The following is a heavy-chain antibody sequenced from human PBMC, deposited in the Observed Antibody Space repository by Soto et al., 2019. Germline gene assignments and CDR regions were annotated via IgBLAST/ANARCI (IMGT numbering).Heavy chain of an antibody. D-gene: IGHD3-22*01. CDR3: ARRSYYYDSSGYFDP. Sequence: SETLSLTCTFSGCSISSGGYYWSWIRQHPGKGLEWIGYIYYSGSTYYNPSLKSRVTISVDTSKNQFPLKLSSVTAADTAVYYCARRSYYYDSSGYFDPWGQGTLVTVSS. V-gene: IGHV4-31*03. CDR1: GCSISSGGYY. J-gene: IGHJ5*02. CDR2: IYYSGST.